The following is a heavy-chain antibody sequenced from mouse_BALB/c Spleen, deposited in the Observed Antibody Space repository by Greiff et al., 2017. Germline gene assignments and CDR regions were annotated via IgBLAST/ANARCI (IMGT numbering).Heavy chain of an antibody. CDR1: GFTFSSFG. Sequence: EVQGVESGGGLVQPGGSRKLSCAASGFTFSSFGMHWVRQAPEKGLEWVAYISSGSSTIYYADTVKGRFTISRDNPKNTLFLQMTSLRSEDTAMYYCARRITTATDYAMDYWGQGTSVTVSS. J-gene: IGHJ4*01. CDR2: ISSGSSTI. CDR3: ARRITTATDYAMDY. D-gene: IGHD1-2*01. V-gene: IGHV5-17*02.